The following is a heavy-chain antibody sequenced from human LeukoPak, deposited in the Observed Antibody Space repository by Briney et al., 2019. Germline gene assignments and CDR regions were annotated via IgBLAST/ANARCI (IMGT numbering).Heavy chain of an antibody. CDR3: ATGGHVRVYDSSAYYGHY. CDR1: GYTFTSYD. J-gene: IGHJ4*02. V-gene: IGHV1-8*01. Sequence: ASVKVSCKASGYTFTSYDINWVRQATGQGLEWMGWMNPNSGNTGYAQKFQGRVTMTRNTSISTAYMELSSLRSEDTAVYYCATGGHVRVYDSSAYYGHYWGQGTLVTVSS. D-gene: IGHD3-22*01. CDR2: MNPNSGNT.